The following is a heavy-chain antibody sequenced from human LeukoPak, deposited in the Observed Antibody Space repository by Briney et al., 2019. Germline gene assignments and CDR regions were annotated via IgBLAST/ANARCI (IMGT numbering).Heavy chain of an antibody. CDR3: ARRTRYFDWSYDY. CDR2: IYYSGST. CDR1: GGSISSSSYY. Sequence: TSGTLSLTCTVSGGSISSSSYYWGWIRQPPGKGLEWIGSIYYSGSTYYNPSLKSRVTISVDTSKNQFSLKLSSVTAADTAVYYCARRTRYFDWSYDYWGQGTLVTVSS. D-gene: IGHD3-9*01. V-gene: IGHV4-39*01. J-gene: IGHJ4*02.